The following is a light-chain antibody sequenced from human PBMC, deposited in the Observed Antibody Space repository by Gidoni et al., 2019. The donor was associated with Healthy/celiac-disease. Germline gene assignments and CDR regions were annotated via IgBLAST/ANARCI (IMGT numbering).Light chain of an antibody. CDR2: DAS. Sequence: DIQLPQSPSSLSASVGDRVTITCQASQDISNYLNWYQQKPGKAPKLLIYDASNWETGVPSRFSGSGSGTDFTFTISSLQPEDIATYYCQQYDNLPLTFGGXTKVEIK. CDR3: QQYDNLPLT. V-gene: IGKV1-33*01. CDR1: QDISNY. J-gene: IGKJ4*01.